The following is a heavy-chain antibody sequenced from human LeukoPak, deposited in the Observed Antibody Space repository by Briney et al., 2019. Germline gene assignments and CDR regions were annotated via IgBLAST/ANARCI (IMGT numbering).Heavy chain of an antibody. CDR2: ISSSSSYI. CDR3: AKDQGMNTAMLFYFDY. V-gene: IGHV3-21*04. CDR1: GFTFSSYS. J-gene: IGHJ4*02. D-gene: IGHD5-18*01. Sequence: PGGSLRLSCAASGFTFSSYSMNWVRQAPGKGLEWVSSISSSSSYIYYADSVKGRFTISRDNSKNTLYLQMNSLRAEDTAVYYCAKDQGMNTAMLFYFDYWGQGTLVTVSS.